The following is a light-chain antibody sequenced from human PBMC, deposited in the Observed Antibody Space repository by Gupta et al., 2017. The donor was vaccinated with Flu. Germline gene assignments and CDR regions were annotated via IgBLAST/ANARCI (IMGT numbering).Light chain of an antibody. J-gene: IGKJ4*01. CDR3: QQYDSYSLT. CDR2: KAS. V-gene: IGKV1-5*03. CDR1: QSLSSW. Sequence: PSTLSAYVEDRVTITCRASQSLSSWLAWYQQKPGKAPNLLIYKASNLESGVPSRFSGSGSGTEFTLTISSLQPDDFATYYCQQYDSYSLTFGGGTKVEI.